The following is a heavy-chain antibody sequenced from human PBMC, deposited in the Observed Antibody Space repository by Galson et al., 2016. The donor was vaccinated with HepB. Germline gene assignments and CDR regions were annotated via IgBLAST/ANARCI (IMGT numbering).Heavy chain of an antibody. Sequence: SVKVSCKASGYTFRNYDIHWLRQAPGQRFEWMGWVNGGNGNTVYSQKFQGRVTLTRDTSANTAYMELRSLTSEDTAVYYCARRYCSGGSCIPDYWGQGTLVTVSS. CDR2: VNGGNGNT. D-gene: IGHD2-15*01. J-gene: IGHJ4*02. V-gene: IGHV1-3*01. CDR1: GYTFRNYD. CDR3: ARRYCSGGSCIPDY.